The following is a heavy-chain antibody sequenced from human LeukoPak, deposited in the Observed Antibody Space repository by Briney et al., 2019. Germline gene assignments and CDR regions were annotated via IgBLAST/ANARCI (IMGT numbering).Heavy chain of an antibody. Sequence: PGGSLRLSCAASGFSFSTSWMSWVRQAPGKGLEWVADIKKDGSERYYVDSVKGRFTISRDNAKNSLYLQMNSLRVEDTAMYCCASVWEGGYWGQGTLVTVSS. CDR1: GFSFSTSW. CDR2: IKKDGSER. J-gene: IGHJ4*02. V-gene: IGHV3-7*01. D-gene: IGHD1-26*01. CDR3: ASVWEGGY.